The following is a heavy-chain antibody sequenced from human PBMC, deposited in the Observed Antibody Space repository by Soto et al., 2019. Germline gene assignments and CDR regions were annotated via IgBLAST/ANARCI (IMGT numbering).Heavy chain of an antibody. J-gene: IGHJ6*02. CDR3: ARDRGYSSGWYVYYYGMDV. Sequence: PSETLSLTCAVYGGSFSGYYWSWIRQPPGKGLEWIGEINHSGSTNYNPSLKSRVTISVDTSKNQFSLKLSSVTAADTAVYYCARDRGYSSGWYVYYYGMDVWGQGTTVTVSS. V-gene: IGHV4-34*01. CDR2: INHSGST. D-gene: IGHD6-19*01. CDR1: GGSFSGYY.